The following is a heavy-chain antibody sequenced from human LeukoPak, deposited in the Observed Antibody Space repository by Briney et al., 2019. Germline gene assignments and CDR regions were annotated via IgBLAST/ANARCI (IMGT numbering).Heavy chain of an antibody. J-gene: IGHJ4*02. Sequence: ASVKVSCKASGYTFTSYDINWVRQATGQGLEWMGWMNPNSGNTGYAQKFQGRVTMTRDTSTSTVYMELSSLRSEDTAVYYCATIGYSSGWHFDYWGQETLVTVSS. CDR3: ATIGYSSGWHFDY. CDR1: GYTFTSYD. CDR2: MNPNSGNT. D-gene: IGHD6-19*01. V-gene: IGHV1-8*02.